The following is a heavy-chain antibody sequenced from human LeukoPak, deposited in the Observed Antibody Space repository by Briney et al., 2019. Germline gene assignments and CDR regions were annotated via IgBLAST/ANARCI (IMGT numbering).Heavy chain of an antibody. J-gene: IGHJ4*02. V-gene: IGHV1-2*02. D-gene: IGHD7-27*01. CDR1: GYTFTGYY. CDR3: AITPNWGRGTFGDY. CDR2: INPNSGGT. Sequence: ASVKVSCKASGYTFTGYYMHWVRQAPGQGLEWMGWINPNSGGTNYAQKLQGRVTMTRDTTISTAYMELSRLRSDDTAVYYCAITPNWGRGTFGDYWGQGTLVTVSS.